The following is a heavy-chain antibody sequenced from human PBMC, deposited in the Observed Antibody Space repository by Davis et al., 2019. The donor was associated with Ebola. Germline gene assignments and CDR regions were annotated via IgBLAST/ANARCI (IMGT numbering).Heavy chain of an antibody. CDR1: GFNFRSYA. J-gene: IGHJ4*02. CDR3: ARCRYDFWSDYPYYFDY. D-gene: IGHD3-3*01. Sequence: GESLKISCAASGFNFRSYAMSWVRQAPGKGLEWVSAISGSGGSTYYADSVKGRFTISRDNAKNSLYLQMNSLRAEDTAVYYCARCRYDFWSDYPYYFDYWGQGTLVTVSS. V-gene: IGHV3-23*01. CDR2: ISGSGGST.